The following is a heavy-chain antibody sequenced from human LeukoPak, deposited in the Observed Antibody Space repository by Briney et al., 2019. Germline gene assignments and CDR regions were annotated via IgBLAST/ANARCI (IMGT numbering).Heavy chain of an antibody. D-gene: IGHD1-1*01. CDR3: ARDLQVPGY. CDR2: INPNSGGT. J-gene: IGHJ4*02. CDR1: GYTFTSYD. Sequence: ASVKVSCKASGYTFTSYDINWVRQATGQGLEWMGWINPNSGGTNYAQKFQGRVTMTRDTSISTAYMELSRLRSDDTAVYYCARDLQVPGYWGQGTLVTVSS. V-gene: IGHV1-2*02.